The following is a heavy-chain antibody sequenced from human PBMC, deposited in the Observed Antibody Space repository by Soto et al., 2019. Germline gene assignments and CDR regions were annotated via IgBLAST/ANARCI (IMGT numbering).Heavy chain of an antibody. J-gene: IGHJ3*02. V-gene: IGHV3-23*01. CDR3: AKEGYCSSTSCPDDAFDI. CDR1: GFTFRSYA. D-gene: IGHD2-2*01. Sequence: PGGSQRLRCAASGFTFRSYAMSWVRQAPGKGLEWVSAISGSGGSTYYADSVKGRFTISRDNSKNTLYLQMNSLRAEDTAVYYCAKEGYCSSTSCPDDAFDIWGQGTMVTVSS. CDR2: ISGSGGST.